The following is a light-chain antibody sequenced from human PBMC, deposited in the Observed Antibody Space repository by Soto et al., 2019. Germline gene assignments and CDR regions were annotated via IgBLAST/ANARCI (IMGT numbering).Light chain of an antibody. CDR2: DAS. CDR3: QQYAYSLRT. J-gene: IGKJ2*01. V-gene: IGKV3-20*01. Sequence: EVVLRQSPGTLSLSPGERATLPCRASQSVGNNYLAWYQQKPGQAPRLLIYDASTRATGIPDRFSGSGSGTAFSLSISRLEPEDFAVYYCQQYAYSLRTFGRGTKLEIK. CDR1: QSVGNNY.